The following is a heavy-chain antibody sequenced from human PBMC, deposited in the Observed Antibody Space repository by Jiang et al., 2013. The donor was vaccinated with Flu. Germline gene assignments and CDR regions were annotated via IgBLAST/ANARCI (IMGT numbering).Heavy chain of an antibody. CDR2: IYYSGST. Sequence: ETLSLTCTVSGGSISSSSYYWGWIRQPPGKGLEWIGSIYYSGSTYYNPSLKSRVTISVDTSKNQFSLKLSSVTAADTAVYYCARSRAKVGYCSGGSCPGERIDYWGQGTLVTVSS. V-gene: IGHV4-39*01. D-gene: IGHD2-15*01. CDR1: GGSISSSSYY. CDR3: ARSRAKVGYCSGGSCPGERIDY. J-gene: IGHJ4*02.